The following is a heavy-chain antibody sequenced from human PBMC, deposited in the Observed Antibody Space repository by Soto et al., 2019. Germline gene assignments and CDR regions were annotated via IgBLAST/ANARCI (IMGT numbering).Heavy chain of an antibody. CDR1: GFTFSRYG. J-gene: IGHJ4*02. D-gene: IGHD2-2*03. CDR3: SNVFWPGYCTSSSCYVFDY. V-gene: IGHV3-30*18. CDR2: SLNDGSNK. Sequence: QVQLGESGGDVVQPGRSLRLSCAASGFTFSRYGMHWGRQAPGKGLAWVAVSLNDGSNKNYIDAVKGRFTISRNNSQNMLNLNMRSLKVEDSAGDYSSNVFWPGYCTSSSCYVFDYGGQGTLFTVSS.